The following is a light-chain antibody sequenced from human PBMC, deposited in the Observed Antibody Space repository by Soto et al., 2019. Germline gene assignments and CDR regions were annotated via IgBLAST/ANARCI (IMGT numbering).Light chain of an antibody. V-gene: IGKV1-33*01. CDR1: QDISNR. J-gene: IGKJ2*01. Sequence: DIQMTQSPSSLSASVGDRITITCQASQDISNRLNWYHQKPGKAPNLLNYDASKLATGVPSVFSGSVSGTRLSFTIRSLEREYIRTYYCKKCSTVPYTFCQGSKLDI. CDR3: KKCSTVPYT. CDR2: DAS.